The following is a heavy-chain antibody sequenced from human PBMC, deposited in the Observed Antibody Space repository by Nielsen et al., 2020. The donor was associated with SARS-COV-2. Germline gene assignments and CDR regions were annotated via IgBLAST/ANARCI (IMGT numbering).Heavy chain of an antibody. Sequence: SETLSLTCTVSGGSISSYYWSWIRQPPGKGLEWIGYVYYSGSTNYNPSLKSRVTISVDTSKNQFSLKLSSVTAADTAVYYCARSPYDFWSGYPWYYGMDVWGQGTTVTVSS. D-gene: IGHD3-3*01. CDR2: VYYSGST. V-gene: IGHV4-59*08. CDR3: ARSPYDFWSGYPWYYGMDV. CDR1: GGSISSYY. J-gene: IGHJ6*02.